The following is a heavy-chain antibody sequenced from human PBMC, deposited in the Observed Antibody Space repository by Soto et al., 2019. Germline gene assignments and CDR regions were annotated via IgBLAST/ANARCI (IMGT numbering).Heavy chain of an antibody. CDR1: GFTFSNAW. CDR2: IKSKTDGGTT. J-gene: IGHJ5*02. CDR3: TTDDDFRNGFDP. D-gene: IGHD3-3*01. Sequence: GGSLRLSCAASGFTFSNAWMSWVRQAPGKGLEWVGRIKSKTDGGTTDYAATVKGRVTISRDDSKNTLYLQMNSLKTEDTAVYYCTTDDDFRNGFDPWGQGTLVTVSS. V-gene: IGHV3-15*01.